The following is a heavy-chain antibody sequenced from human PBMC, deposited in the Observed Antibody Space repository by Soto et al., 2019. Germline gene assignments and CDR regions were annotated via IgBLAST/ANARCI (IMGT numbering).Heavy chain of an antibody. J-gene: IGHJ6*02. CDR1: GGSISSGGYH. V-gene: IGHV4-31*03. CDR2: IYYSGST. CDR3: ARLDV. Sequence: QVQLQESGPGLVKPSQTLSLTCTVSGGSISSGGYHWNWIRQHPGKGLEWIGYIYYSGSTYYNPSLNSRVTISVDTSKNQFFLKLSSVTAADTAVYYCARLDVWGQGTTVTVSS.